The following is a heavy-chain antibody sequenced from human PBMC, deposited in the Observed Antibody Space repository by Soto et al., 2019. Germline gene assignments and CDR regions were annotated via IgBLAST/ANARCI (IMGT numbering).Heavy chain of an antibody. J-gene: IGHJ4*02. D-gene: IGHD5-18*01. CDR1: GFTFSSYG. CDR3: AKDVDTAMVTCDY. Sequence: QVQLVESGGGVVQPGRSLRLSCAASGFTFSSYGMHWVRQAPGKGLEWVAVISYDGSNKYYADSVKGRFTISRDNSKNTLYLQMNSRRAEDTAVYYCAKDVDTAMVTCDYWGQGTLVTVSS. V-gene: IGHV3-30*18. CDR2: ISYDGSNK.